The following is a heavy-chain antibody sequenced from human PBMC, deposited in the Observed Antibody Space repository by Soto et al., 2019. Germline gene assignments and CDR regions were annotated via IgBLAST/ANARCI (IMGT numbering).Heavy chain of an antibody. CDR2: INAGNGNT. D-gene: IGHD2-15*01. CDR1: GYTFTSYA. Sequence: QVQLVQSGAEVKKPGASVKVSCKASGYTFTSYAMRWVRQAPGQRLEWMGWINAGNGNTKYSQKFQGRVTITRDTSASTAYMELSSLRSEDTAVYYCARVMGCSGGSCYSWFDPWGQGTLVTVSS. J-gene: IGHJ5*02. CDR3: ARVMGCSGGSCYSWFDP. V-gene: IGHV1-3*01.